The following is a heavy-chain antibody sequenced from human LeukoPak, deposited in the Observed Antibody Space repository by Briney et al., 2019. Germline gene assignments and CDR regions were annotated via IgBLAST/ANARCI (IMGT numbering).Heavy chain of an antibody. V-gene: IGHV3-74*01. J-gene: IGHJ4*02. CDR3: ARDYGGPYAFDY. CDR2: INSDGSST. Sequence: PGGCLRLSCAASGSTFSRYWMHWVRQGPGKGRGWVSRINSDGSSTSYADSVKGRFTISRDNAKNTLYLQMNSLRAEDTAVYYCARDYGGPYAFDYWGQGTLVTVSS. D-gene: IGHD4-23*01. CDR1: GSTFSRYW.